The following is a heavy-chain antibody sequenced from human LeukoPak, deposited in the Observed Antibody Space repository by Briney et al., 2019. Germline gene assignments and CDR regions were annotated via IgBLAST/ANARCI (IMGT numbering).Heavy chain of an antibody. Sequence: GGSLRLSCAASGFTFGAYTINWFRQAPGKGLEWVSCIFSRSESILYADSVKGRFTISRDNAKNLLYLQMDSLRVEDTAVYYCARDFFHSSESRPFDYWGQGTLVTVSS. CDR3: ARDFFHSSESRPFDY. J-gene: IGHJ4*02. CDR2: IFSRSESI. V-gene: IGHV3-21*06. D-gene: IGHD3-22*01. CDR1: GFTFGAYT.